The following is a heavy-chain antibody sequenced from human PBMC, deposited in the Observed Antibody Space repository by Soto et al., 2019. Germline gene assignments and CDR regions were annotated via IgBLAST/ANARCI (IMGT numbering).Heavy chain of an antibody. Sequence: EVQLVESGGGLVKPGGSLRLSCAASGFIFSSYTMTWVRQAPGKGLEWVSSISSSSSNIAYADSVKGRFSVSRDNANNSLFLQIKSLRAEDTAVYYCAREDYAGASPRFDYWGLGALVTVSS. CDR2: ISSSSSNI. CDR1: GFIFSSYT. V-gene: IGHV3-21*01. CDR3: AREDYAGASPRFDY. D-gene: IGHD4-17*01. J-gene: IGHJ4*02.